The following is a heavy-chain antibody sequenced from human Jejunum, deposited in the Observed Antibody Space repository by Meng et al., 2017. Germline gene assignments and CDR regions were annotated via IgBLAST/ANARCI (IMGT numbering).Heavy chain of an antibody. CDR3: AXXXSRLLRS. CDR1: GDSVSSNSAA. D-gene: IGHD2-2*01. V-gene: IGHV6-1*01. Sequence: QFPLRQSGPGLLTPSPPPSFTSAISGDSVSSNSAAWNWIRQSPSRGLEWLGRTYYRSKWYSDYAVSVKSRITINTDTSKNQLSLQLNSVTPEDXAVYYCAXXXSRLLRSWGQGTLVTVSS. CDR2: TYYRSKWYS. J-gene: IGHJ5*02.